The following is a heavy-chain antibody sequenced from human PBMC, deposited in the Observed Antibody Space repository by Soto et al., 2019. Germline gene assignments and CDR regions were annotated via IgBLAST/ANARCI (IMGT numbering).Heavy chain of an antibody. J-gene: IGHJ3*02. D-gene: IGHD4-4*01. V-gene: IGHV3-11*01. CDR2: ISSSGSTI. Sequence: PVGSLRLSCAASGFTFSDYYMSWIRQAPGKGLEWVSYISSSGSTIYYADSVKGRFTISRDNAKNSLYLQMNSLRAEDTAMYYCARDYSNGAFDIWGQGTMVTVS. CDR3: ARDYSNGAFDI. CDR1: GFTFSDYY.